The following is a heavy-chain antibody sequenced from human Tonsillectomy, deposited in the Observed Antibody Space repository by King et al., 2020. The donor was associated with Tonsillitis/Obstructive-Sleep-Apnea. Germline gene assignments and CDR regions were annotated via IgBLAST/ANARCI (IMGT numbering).Heavy chain of an antibody. D-gene: IGHD6-13*01. CDR2: ISGGGGST. CDR1: GFTFSTYA. V-gene: IGHV3-23*04. Sequence: VQLVESGGGLEQPGGSLRLSCAGTGFTFSTYAMSWVRQAPGKGLEWVSAISGGGGSTFYAEAVKGRFTISRDNSKNTLDLQMNSLRAEDTAVYYCAKSRRYSTNDAFEIWGQGTMVTVSS. J-gene: IGHJ3*02. CDR3: AKSRRYSTNDAFEI.